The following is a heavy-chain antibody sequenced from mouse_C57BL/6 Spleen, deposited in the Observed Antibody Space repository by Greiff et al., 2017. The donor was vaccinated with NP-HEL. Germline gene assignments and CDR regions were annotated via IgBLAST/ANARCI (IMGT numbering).Heavy chain of an antibody. CDR3: ARQGDYEFAY. J-gene: IGHJ3*01. CDR2: INPKNGGT. CDR1: GYTFTDYY. V-gene: IGHV1-26*01. D-gene: IGHD2-4*01. Sequence: EVQLQQSGPELVKPGASVKISCKASGYTFTDYYMNWVKQSHGKSLEWIGDINPKNGGTSYNQKFKGKATLTVDKSSSTAYMELRSLTSEDSAVYYCARQGDYEFAYWGQGTLVTVSA.